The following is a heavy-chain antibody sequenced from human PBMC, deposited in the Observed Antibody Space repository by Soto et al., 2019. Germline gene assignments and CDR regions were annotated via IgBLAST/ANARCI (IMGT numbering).Heavy chain of an antibody. CDR3: ARASNGWLRYFDY. D-gene: IGHD5-12*01. Sequence: LSLTCTVSGGSISSGDYYWSWIRQPPGKGLEWIGYIYYSGSTYYNPSLKSRVTISVDTSKNQFSLKLSSVTAADTAVYYCARASNGWLRYFDYWGQGTLVTVSS. CDR1: GGSISSGDYY. J-gene: IGHJ4*02. CDR2: IYYSGST. V-gene: IGHV4-30-4*01.